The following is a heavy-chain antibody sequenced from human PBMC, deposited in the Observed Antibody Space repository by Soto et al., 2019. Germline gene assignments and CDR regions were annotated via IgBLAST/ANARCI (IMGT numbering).Heavy chain of an antibody. Sequence: QVQLQESGPGLVKPSQTLSLTCTVSGGSISSGGYYWSWIRQHPGKGLEWIGYIYYSGSTYYNPSLKSRVTISVDTSKNQFSLKLSSVTAADTAVYYCARISPPLYGSGSLYHYYGMDVWGQGTTVTVSS. J-gene: IGHJ6*02. CDR3: ARISPPLYGSGSLYHYYGMDV. D-gene: IGHD3-10*01. CDR2: IYYSGST. CDR1: GGSISSGGYY. V-gene: IGHV4-31*03.